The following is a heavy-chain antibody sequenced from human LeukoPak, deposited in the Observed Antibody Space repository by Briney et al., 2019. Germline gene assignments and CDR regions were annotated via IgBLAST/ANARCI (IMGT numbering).Heavy chain of an antibody. J-gene: IGHJ4*02. CDR2: ISSSSSYI. D-gene: IGHD2-2*01. Sequence: GGSLRLSCAASGFTFSSYSMNWVRRAPGKGLEWVSSISSSSSYIYYADSVKGRFTISRDNAKNSLYLQMNSLRAEDTAVYYCARDLSCSSTSCYFHFDYWGQGTLVTVSS. CDR1: GFTFSSYS. V-gene: IGHV3-21*01. CDR3: ARDLSCSSTSCYFHFDY.